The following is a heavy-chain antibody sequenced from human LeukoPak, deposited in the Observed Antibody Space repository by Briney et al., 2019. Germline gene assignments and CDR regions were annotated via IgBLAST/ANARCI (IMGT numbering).Heavy chain of an antibody. CDR2: TRNKANSYTT. CDR1: GFTFSDHY. D-gene: IGHD2-2*01. Sequence: GGSLRLSCAASGFTFSDHYMDWVRQAPGKGLEWVGRTRNKANSYTTEYAASVKGRFTISRDDSKNSLYLQMNSLKTEDTAVYYCVRYCSSTSCYRTAFDTWGQGTMVTVSS. J-gene: IGHJ3*02. CDR3: VRYCSSTSCYRTAFDT. V-gene: IGHV3-72*01.